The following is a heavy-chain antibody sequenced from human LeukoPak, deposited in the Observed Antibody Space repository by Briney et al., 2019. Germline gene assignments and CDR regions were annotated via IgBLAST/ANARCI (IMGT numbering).Heavy chain of an antibody. V-gene: IGHV4-38-2*02. Sequence: SKTLSLTCSVSGYSISSGYYWGWIRQPPGKGLEWIGSVFHSGITYYKPSLKSRVTILVDTSKNQFSLKLTSVTAADTAVYYCARGVADRLRGTAKLYYYYYMDVWGKGTTVTVSS. CDR3: ARGVADRLRGTAKLYYYYYMDV. CDR1: GYSISSGYY. D-gene: IGHD5-18*01. J-gene: IGHJ6*03. CDR2: VFHSGIT.